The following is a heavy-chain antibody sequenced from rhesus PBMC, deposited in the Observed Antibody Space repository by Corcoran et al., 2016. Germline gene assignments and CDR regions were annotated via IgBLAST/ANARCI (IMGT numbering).Heavy chain of an antibody. D-gene: IGHD6-31*01. CDR2: YSGSRTST. CDR1: GRSISDSYW. CDR3: ARGGWGSGWYYFDY. V-gene: IGHV4S10*01. Sequence: QVQLQESGPGVVKPSETLSLTCAVSGRSISDSYWWSWVRQPPGKVLEWIGYYSGSRTSTNYNPSRKSRVTISKDTSKNQFSLKLSSVTAADTAVYYCARGGWGSGWYYFDYWGQGVLVTVSS. J-gene: IGHJ4*01.